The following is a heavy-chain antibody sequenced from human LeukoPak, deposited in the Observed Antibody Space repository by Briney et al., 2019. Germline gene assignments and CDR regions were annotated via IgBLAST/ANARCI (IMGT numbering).Heavy chain of an antibody. CDR2: INPSGGSA. J-gene: IGHJ5*02. CDR1: GYTFTSYY. D-gene: IGHD3-10*01. CDR3: ARGEWGITMVRGVIHNNWFDP. V-gene: IGHV1-46*01. Sequence: ASVKVSCKASGYTFTSYYMHWVRQAPGQGLEWMGIINPSGGSASYAQKFQGRVTMTRDTSTSTVYMELSSLRSEDTAVHYCARGEWGITMVRGVIHNNWFDPWGQGTLVTVSS.